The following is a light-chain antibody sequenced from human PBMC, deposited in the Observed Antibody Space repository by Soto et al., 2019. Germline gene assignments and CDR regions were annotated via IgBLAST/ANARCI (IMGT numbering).Light chain of an antibody. Sequence: QSALTQPASVSGSPGQSIAISCTGTSSDVGAYNYVSWYQQHPGKAPKLMIYDVSNRPSGVSNRFPGSKSGNTASLTISGLQAEDEADYFCCSYTTSDVYVFGPGTKLTVL. CDR2: DVS. J-gene: IGLJ1*01. CDR3: CSYTTSDVYV. CDR1: SSDVGAYNY. V-gene: IGLV2-14*01.